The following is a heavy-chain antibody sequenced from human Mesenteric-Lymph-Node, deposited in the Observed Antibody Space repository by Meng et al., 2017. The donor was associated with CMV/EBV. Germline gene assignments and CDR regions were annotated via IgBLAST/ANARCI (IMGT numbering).Heavy chain of an antibody. CDR2: INHSGST. V-gene: IGHV4-34*01. D-gene: IGHD4-23*01. CDR1: GGSFSGYY. J-gene: IGHJ4*02. Sequence: QVPLAQWGAGLLKPSETLSLPCAVLGGSFSGYYWSWIRQPPGKGLEWIGEINHSGSTNYNPSLKSRVTISVDTSKNQFSLKLSSVTAADTAVYYCARHQRWLKSEGGFNYWGQGTLVTVSS. CDR3: ARHQRWLKSEGGFNY.